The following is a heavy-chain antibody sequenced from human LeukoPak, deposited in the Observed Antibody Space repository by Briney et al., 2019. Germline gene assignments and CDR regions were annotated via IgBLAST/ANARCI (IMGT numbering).Heavy chain of an antibody. D-gene: IGHD2-2*01. CDR1: GYSISSGYY. Sequence: PSETLSLTCAVSGYSISSGYYWGWIRQPPGKGLEWIASMDHSGSTYYNPSLKSRVTISVDTSKNQFSLKLSSVTAADTAVYYCAKNCSSTSCYWNDAFDIWGQGTMVTVSS. V-gene: IGHV4-38-2*01. CDR3: AKNCSSTSCYWNDAFDI. J-gene: IGHJ3*02. CDR2: MDHSGST.